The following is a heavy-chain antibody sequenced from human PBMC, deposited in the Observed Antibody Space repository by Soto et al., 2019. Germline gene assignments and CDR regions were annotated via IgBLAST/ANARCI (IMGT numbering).Heavy chain of an antibody. CDR3: ATDNCVPSGYSYVDY. Sequence: SETLSLTCTVSGDSVTSDNYYWTWVRQSPGKGLEWIGYVHYTRSTNYNPSLKSRVTISVDTSKNQFSLRLPSVTAADTAVYFCATDNCVPSGYSYVDYWGQGTLVNVSS. CDR1: GDSVTSDNYY. J-gene: IGHJ4*03. V-gene: IGHV4-61*01. D-gene: IGHD3-3*01. CDR2: VHYTRST.